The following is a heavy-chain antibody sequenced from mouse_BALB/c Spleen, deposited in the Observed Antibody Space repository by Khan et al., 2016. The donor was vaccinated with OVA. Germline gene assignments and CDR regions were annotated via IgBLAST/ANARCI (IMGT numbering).Heavy chain of an antibody. J-gene: IGHJ2*01. V-gene: IGHV1S132*01. CDR1: GYTFTSYW. D-gene: IGHD3-2*02. CDR3: AREEALYYIDY. CDR2: IYPGTDNT. Sequence: QVQLQQSGAELVRPGASVKLSCKTSGYTFTSYWIHWLKQRSGQGLEWIARIYPGTDNTYYNEKLKDKATLTADKSSSTAYMQLSSLKSEYSAVYFCAREEALYYIDYWGQGTTLTVSS.